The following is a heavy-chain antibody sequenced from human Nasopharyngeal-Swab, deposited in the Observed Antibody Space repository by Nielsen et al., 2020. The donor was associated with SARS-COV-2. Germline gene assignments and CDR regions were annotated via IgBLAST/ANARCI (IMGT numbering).Heavy chain of an antibody. Sequence: WIRQPPGKGLEWIGYIYYRGSTNHSPSLKSRVTISVDTSKNQVSLKLSSVTAADPAVYYCARVVSSSRGDYYYGMDVWGQGTTVTVSS. CDR2: IYYRGST. V-gene: IGHV4-59*01. J-gene: IGHJ6*02. CDR3: ARVVSSSRGDYYYGMDV. D-gene: IGHD6-13*01.